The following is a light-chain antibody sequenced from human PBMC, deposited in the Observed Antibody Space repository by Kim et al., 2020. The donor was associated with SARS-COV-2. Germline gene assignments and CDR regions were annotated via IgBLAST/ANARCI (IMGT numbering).Light chain of an antibody. V-gene: IGLV1-44*01. CDR1: SSKLGTTS. Sequence: GRGVPISCSGSSSKLGTTSVHWYQQFPGTAPEVLIYKNNQRPSGVPDRFSGSKSGTSASLANSGLQSEDEGDYYCAGWDDSLNAEVFGGGTQLTVL. J-gene: IGLJ3*02. CDR2: KNN. CDR3: AGWDDSLNAEV.